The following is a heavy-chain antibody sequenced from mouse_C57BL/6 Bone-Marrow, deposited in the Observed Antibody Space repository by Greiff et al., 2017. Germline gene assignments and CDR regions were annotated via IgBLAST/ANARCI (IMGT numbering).Heavy chain of an antibody. D-gene: IGHD1-1*01. Sequence: QVQLKESGPGLVQPSQSLSITCTVSGFSLTSYGVHWVRQSPGKGLGWLGVIRRGGRTDYNAACMSRLSITKDNPKSQVFFTRNSLQADDTAIYDCTKNYDYGLDYWGQGTTLTVSA. CDR2: IRRGGRT. CDR3: TKNYDYGLDY. CDR1: GFSLTSYG. J-gene: IGHJ2*01. V-gene: IGHV2-5*01.